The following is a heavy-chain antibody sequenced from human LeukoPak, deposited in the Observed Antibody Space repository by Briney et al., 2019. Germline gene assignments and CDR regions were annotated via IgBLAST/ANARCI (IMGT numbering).Heavy chain of an antibody. Sequence: GGSLRLSCAASGLTFDDYAMHWVRQALGKGLEWVSGISWNSGSIGYADSVKGRFTISRDNAKNSLYLQMNSLRAEDTALYYCAKADSSLLEWLAAFDIWGQGTMVTVSS. J-gene: IGHJ3*02. CDR1: GLTFDDYA. D-gene: IGHD3-3*01. V-gene: IGHV3-9*01. CDR3: AKADSSLLEWLAAFDI. CDR2: ISWNSGSI.